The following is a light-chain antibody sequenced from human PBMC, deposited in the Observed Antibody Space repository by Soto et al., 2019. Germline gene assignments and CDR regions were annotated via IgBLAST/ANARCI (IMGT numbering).Light chain of an antibody. CDR3: QQDNDYSGLT. V-gene: IGKV1-5*01. Sequence: DIQMTESPSILSASVGDRVTITCRASQSISRWLAWYQQKPGKAPKLLIYHASSLESGVPSRFSGSRSGTEFALTISSLQPNDFATYYCQQDNDYSGLTFGGGTKVEIK. J-gene: IGKJ4*02. CDR1: QSISRW. CDR2: HAS.